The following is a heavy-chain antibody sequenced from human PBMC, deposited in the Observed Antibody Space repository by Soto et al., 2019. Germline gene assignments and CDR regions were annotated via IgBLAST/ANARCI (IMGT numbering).Heavy chain of an antibody. CDR3: AKDKQDHKSVWDPFEI. CDR1: GFTCEIYA. J-gene: IGHJ3*02. CDR2: VGGGGSDT. Sequence: EAQLLQSGGGLGQPGGSLRLSCAASGFTCEIYAMTWVRQAPGRGLVWVSGVGGGGSDTYYADSVKGRFTISRDNSRNVLIMHMTSPRAEDTAIYYCAKDKQDHKSVWDPFEIWGQGTVGTVSS. V-gene: IGHV3-23*01. D-gene: IGHD2-21*01.